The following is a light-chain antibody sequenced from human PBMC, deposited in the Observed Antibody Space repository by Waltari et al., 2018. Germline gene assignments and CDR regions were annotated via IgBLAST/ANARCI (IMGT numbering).Light chain of an antibody. CDR1: QGISSW. V-gene: IGKV1-12*01. Sequence: DIQMTQSPSSLSASVGAKVTITCRASQGISSWFAWYQQKPGKPPKLLIDDASSLQRGVPSRISGSGSGTDYTLTISSLQPEDFATYYCQQSYNTPYSFGQGTKVEIK. CDR3: QQSYNTPYS. J-gene: IGKJ2*03. CDR2: DAS.